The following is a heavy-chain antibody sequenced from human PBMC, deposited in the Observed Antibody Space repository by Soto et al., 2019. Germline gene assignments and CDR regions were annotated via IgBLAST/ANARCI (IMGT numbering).Heavy chain of an antibody. Sequence: GGSLRLSCAASGFAFSNYGMHWVRQAPGKGLEWVAVISYDGSIKYYADSVQGRFTISRDNSKNTLYLQMNSLRADVTAVYFCARPGRDLWSGRYYFDYWGQGTLVTVSS. V-gene: IGHV3-30*03. D-gene: IGHD3-3*01. J-gene: IGHJ4*02. CDR3: ARPGRDLWSGRYYFDY. CDR1: GFAFSNYG. CDR2: ISYDGSIK.